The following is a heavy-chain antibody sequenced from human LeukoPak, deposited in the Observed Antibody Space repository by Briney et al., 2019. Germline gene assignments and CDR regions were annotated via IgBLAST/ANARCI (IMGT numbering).Heavy chain of an antibody. D-gene: IGHD3-22*01. Sequence: SETLSLTCTVSGGSISSYCWSWIRQPPGKGLEWIGRIYTSGSTNYNPSLKSRVTMSVDTSKNQFSLKLSSVTAADTAVYYCATLVTHYYDSSGYPAMDDAFDIWGQGTMVTVSS. CDR2: IYTSGST. CDR3: ATLVTHYYDSSGYPAMDDAFDI. J-gene: IGHJ3*02. CDR1: GGSISSYC. V-gene: IGHV4-4*07.